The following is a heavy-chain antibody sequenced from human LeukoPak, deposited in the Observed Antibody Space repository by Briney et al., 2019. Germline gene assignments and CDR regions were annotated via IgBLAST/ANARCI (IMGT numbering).Heavy chain of an antibody. CDR1: GFTFSSYW. Sequence: GGSLRLSCAASGFTFSSYWMHWVRQAPGKGLVWVSRINTDGSSTSYADSVKGRFTISRDNAKNTLYLQMDSLRAEDTAVYYCARDLTGEGGYNPDYWGQGTLVTVSS. D-gene: IGHD1-14*01. CDR3: ARDLTGEGGYNPDY. V-gene: IGHV3-74*01. CDR2: INTDGSST. J-gene: IGHJ4*02.